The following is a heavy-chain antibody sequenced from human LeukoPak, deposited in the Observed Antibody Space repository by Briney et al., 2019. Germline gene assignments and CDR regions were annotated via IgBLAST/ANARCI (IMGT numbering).Heavy chain of an antibody. CDR1: GYSFTSYW. CDR2: IDPSDSHT. D-gene: IGHD2-2*01. Sequence: GESLKISCKGSGYSFTSYWINWVRQMPGKGLEWMGRIDPSDSHTNYSPSFQGHVTVSADKSISTAYLQWRSLKASDTAMYYCARFGGSEVPYCSGTTCSDVWGQGATVTVSS. CDR3: ARFGGSEVPYCSGTTCSDV. J-gene: IGHJ6*02. V-gene: IGHV5-10-1*01.